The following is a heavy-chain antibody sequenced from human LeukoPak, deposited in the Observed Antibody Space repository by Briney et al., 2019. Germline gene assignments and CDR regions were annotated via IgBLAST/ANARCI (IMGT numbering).Heavy chain of an antibody. D-gene: IGHD3-3*01. Sequence: PGGSLRLSCAASGFTFSSYAMHWVRQAPGKGLEWVAVISYDGSNKYYADSVKGRFTISRDNSKNTLYLQMNSLRAEDTAVYYCARDDYDFWNGPPRNPYYYYYGMDVWGQGTTVTVSS. J-gene: IGHJ6*02. CDR1: GFTFSSYA. V-gene: IGHV3-30-3*01. CDR3: ARDDYDFWNGPPRNPYYYYYGMDV. CDR2: ISYDGSNK.